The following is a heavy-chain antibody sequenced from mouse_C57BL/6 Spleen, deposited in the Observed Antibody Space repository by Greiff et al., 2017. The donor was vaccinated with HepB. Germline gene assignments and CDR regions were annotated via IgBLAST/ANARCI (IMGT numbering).Heavy chain of an antibody. Sequence: QVQLKESGAELVKPGASVKISCKASGYAFSSYWMNWVKQRPGKGLEWIGQIYPGDGDTNYNGKFKGKATLTADKSSSTAYMQLSSLTSEDSAVYFCARGDGTLYFDYWGQGTTLTVSS. CDR2: IYPGDGDT. V-gene: IGHV1-80*01. J-gene: IGHJ2*01. CDR1: GYAFSSYW. D-gene: IGHD1-1*01. CDR3: ARGDGTLYFDY.